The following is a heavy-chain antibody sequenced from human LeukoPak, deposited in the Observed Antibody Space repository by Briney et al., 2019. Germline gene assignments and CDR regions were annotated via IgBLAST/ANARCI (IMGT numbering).Heavy chain of an antibody. V-gene: IGHV3-7*01. CDR1: GFTFSSYW. J-gene: IGHJ3*02. D-gene: IGHD2-2*01. CDR2: IKEDGSET. CDR3: TRIDIAVASAFILDAFGI. Sequence: SGGSLRLSCAASGFTFSSYWMSWVRQAPGKGLEWVANIKEDGSETYYLDSVKGRFTISRDNAKNSVYLQMNSLRAEDTAVYYCTRIDIAVASAFILDAFGIWGQGTMVTVSS.